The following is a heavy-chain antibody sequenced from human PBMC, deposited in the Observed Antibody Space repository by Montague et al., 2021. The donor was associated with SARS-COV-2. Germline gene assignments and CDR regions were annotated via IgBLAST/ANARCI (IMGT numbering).Heavy chain of an antibody. CDR2: IYTSGTT. Sequence: SKTLSLTCTVSGGSISSYYWSWIRQPAGKGLEWIGRIYTSGTTNYNPSLKSRDTMSVDTSKNQFSLKLSSVTAADTAVYYCAGGSGIINFYNSGMDVWGQGTTVTVSS. D-gene: IGHD3-10*01. CDR3: AGGSGIINFYNSGMDV. J-gene: IGHJ6*02. V-gene: IGHV4-4*07. CDR1: GGSISSYY.